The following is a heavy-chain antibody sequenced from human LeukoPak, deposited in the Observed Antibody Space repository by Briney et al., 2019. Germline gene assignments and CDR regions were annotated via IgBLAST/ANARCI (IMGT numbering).Heavy chain of an antibody. Sequence: PSETLSLTCTVSGGSISSGSYYWSWIRQPAGKGLEWIGRIYTSGSTNYNPSLKSRVTISVDTSKNQFSLKLSSVTAADTAVYYCARGYSYGYSYWGQGTLVTVSS. CDR3: ARGYSYGYSY. V-gene: IGHV4-61*02. CDR2: IYTSGST. J-gene: IGHJ4*02. CDR1: GGSISSGSYY. D-gene: IGHD5-18*01.